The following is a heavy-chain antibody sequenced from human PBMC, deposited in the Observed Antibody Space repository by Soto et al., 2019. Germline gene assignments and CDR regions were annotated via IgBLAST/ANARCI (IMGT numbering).Heavy chain of an antibody. Sequence: QVQLVQSGAEVKKPGASVKVSCKASGYTFTGYYMHWVRQAPGQGLEWMGWINPNSGGTNYAQKFQGWVTMTRDTSISKAYMELSSLRSDDTAVYYCARESVGATRDAFDIWGQGTMVTVYS. CDR2: INPNSGGT. D-gene: IGHD1-26*01. CDR3: ARESVGATRDAFDI. J-gene: IGHJ3*02. CDR1: GYTFTGYY. V-gene: IGHV1-2*04.